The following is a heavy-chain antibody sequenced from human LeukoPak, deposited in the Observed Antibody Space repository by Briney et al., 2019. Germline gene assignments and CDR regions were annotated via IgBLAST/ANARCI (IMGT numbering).Heavy chain of an antibody. CDR3: AKDRLDTMLRGRYYFDS. V-gene: IGHV3-30*02. D-gene: IGHD3-10*01. CDR1: GFYFSNFG. CDR2: IRFDGSDK. J-gene: IGHJ4*02. Sequence: GGSQRLSCAASGFYFSNFGIHWVRQAPGKGLEWVAFIRFDGSDKYYADSVKGRFTISRDNSEKMLYLQMNSLGAEDTAVYYCAKDRLDTMLRGRYYFDSWGQGTLVTVSS.